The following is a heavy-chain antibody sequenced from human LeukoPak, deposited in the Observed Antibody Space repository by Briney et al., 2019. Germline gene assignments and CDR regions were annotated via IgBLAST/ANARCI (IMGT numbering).Heavy chain of an antibody. J-gene: IGHJ4*02. CDR2: ISSSGSTI. D-gene: IGHD4-17*01. V-gene: IGHV3-11*01. CDR3: ARDRGWTYGDSTAPDY. CDR1: GFTFSDYY. Sequence: GGSLRLSCAASGFTFSDYYMSWVRQAPGKGLEWVSYISSSGSTIYYADSVKGRFTISRDNAKNSLYLQMSSLRAEDTAVYYCARDRGWTYGDSTAPDYWGQGTLVTVSS.